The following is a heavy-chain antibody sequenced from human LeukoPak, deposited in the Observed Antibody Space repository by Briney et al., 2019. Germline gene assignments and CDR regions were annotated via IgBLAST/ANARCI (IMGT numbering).Heavy chain of an antibody. CDR1: GGSFSGYY. V-gene: IGHV4-34*01. D-gene: IGHD3-10*01. Sequence: SETLSLTCAVYGGSFSGYYWSWICQPPGKGLEWIGEINHSGSTNYNPSLKSRVTISVDTSKNQFSLKLSSVIAADTAVYYCATMVRGVIPSWFDPWGQGTLVTVSS. J-gene: IGHJ5*02. CDR3: ATMVRGVIPSWFDP. CDR2: INHSGST.